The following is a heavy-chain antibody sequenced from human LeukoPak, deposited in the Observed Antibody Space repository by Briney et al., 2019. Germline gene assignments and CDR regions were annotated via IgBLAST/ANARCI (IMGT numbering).Heavy chain of an antibody. CDR3: AREDCSGGSCYHDY. J-gene: IGHJ4*02. Sequence: ASVKVSCKASGYTFTGYYMHWVRQAPGQGLEWMGRIIPIFGTANYAQKFQGRVTITTDESTSTAYMELSSLRSEDTAVYYCAREDCSGGSCYHDYWGQGTLVTVSS. CDR2: IIPIFGTA. D-gene: IGHD2-15*01. CDR1: GYTFTGYY. V-gene: IGHV1-69*05.